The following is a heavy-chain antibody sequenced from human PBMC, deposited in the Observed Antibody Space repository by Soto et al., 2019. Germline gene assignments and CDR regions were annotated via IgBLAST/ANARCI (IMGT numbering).Heavy chain of an antibody. V-gene: IGHV1-46*01. J-gene: IGHJ6*03. CDR1: GYTLTDNY. CDR3: HRFSDARGGSVTTNYYYYYMDV. CDR2: INPDTGST. Sequence: ASVKVSCKASGYTLTDNYIHWVRQAPGQGLEWMGIINPDTGSTSHAQKFQGRIIVTRDKSTSTAYKELSSLRSEDTAVYYCHRFSDARGGSVTTNYYYYYMDVWGKGTTVTVSS. D-gene: IGHD4-4*01.